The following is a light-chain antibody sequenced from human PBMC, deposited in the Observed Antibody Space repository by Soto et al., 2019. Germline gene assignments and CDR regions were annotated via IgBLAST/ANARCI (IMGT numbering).Light chain of an antibody. V-gene: IGKV3-20*01. Sequence: ENVLTQSPGTLSLSPGERATLSCRASQTVYNGFLAWYQQKPGQAPRLLIYGASSRATGIPDRFSGSGSGTVFTLTISSLEPEDFAVYYCQQYVSSPRTFGQGTKVEI. CDR1: QTVYNGF. CDR3: QQYVSSPRT. CDR2: GAS. J-gene: IGKJ1*01.